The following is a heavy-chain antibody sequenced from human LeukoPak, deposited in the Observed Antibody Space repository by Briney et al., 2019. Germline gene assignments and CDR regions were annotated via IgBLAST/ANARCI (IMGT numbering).Heavy chain of an antibody. CDR3: ARDGVSALNLYFDL. CDR2: IYYSGST. J-gene: IGHJ2*01. CDR1: GGSISGYY. D-gene: IGHD3-3*01. Sequence: SETLSLTCIVSGGSISGYYWSWIRQPPGKGLEWIGSIYYSGSTDYNPSLKSRVIISVDTSKNQFSLSLISVTAADTAVYYCARDGVSALNLYFDLWGRGTLVTVSS. V-gene: IGHV4-59*01.